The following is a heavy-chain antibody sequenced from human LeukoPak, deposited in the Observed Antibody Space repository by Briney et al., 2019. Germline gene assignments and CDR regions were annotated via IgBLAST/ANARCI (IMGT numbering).Heavy chain of an antibody. CDR3: ARVGDSSGYWWYYFDY. J-gene: IGHJ4*02. CDR2: ISSSGSTI. CDR1: GFTFSDYY. D-gene: IGHD3-22*01. Sequence: GGSLRLSCAASGFTFSDYYMSWIRQAPGKGLEWVSYISSSGSTIYYADSVKGRFTISRDNAKNSLYLQLNSVRAEDTGVYYCARVGDSSGYWWYYFDYWGKGTLVTVSS. V-gene: IGHV3-11*01.